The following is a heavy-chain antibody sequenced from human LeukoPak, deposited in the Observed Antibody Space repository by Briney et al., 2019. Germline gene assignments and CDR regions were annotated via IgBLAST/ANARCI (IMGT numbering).Heavy chain of an antibody. J-gene: IGHJ4*02. V-gene: IGHV1-69*13. CDR3: ARDFSITGTTIGY. Sequence: GASLKVSCKASGYTFTGYYMHWGRQAPGQRLEWMGGIIPVFGTAIYAQKFQGRVTITADESTSAAYMELSTLKSEDTAVYYCARDFSITGTTIGYWGQGTLVTVSS. CDR2: IIPVFGTA. D-gene: IGHD1-20*01. CDR1: GYTFTGYY.